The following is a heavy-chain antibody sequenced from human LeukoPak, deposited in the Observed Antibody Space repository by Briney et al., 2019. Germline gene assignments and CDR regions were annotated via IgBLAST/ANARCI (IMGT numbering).Heavy chain of an antibody. V-gene: IGHV3-21*01. D-gene: IGHD2-2*01. CDR2: ISSSSSYI. CDR3: AKNLKNCSSTSCYAFDI. Sequence: PGGSLRLSCAASGFTFSSYSMNWVRQAPGKGLEWVSSISSSSSYIYYADSVKGRFTISRDNAKDSLYLQMNSLRAEDTAVYYCAKNLKNCSSTSCYAFDIWGQGTMVTVSS. J-gene: IGHJ3*02. CDR1: GFTFSSYS.